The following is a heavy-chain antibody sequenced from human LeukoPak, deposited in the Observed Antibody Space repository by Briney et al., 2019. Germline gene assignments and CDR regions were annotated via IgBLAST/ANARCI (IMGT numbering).Heavy chain of an antibody. D-gene: IGHD1-26*01. CDR2: ISSSSSYI. CDR1: GFTFSSYS. CDR3: ARGAKWAYYFDY. Sequence: GGSLRLSCAASGFTFSSYSMNWVRQAPGKGLEWVSSISSSSSYIYYADSVKGRFTISRDNAKNSLYLQMNSLRAEDTAVYYCARGAKWAYYFDYWGQGTLVTVSS. V-gene: IGHV3-21*01. J-gene: IGHJ4*02.